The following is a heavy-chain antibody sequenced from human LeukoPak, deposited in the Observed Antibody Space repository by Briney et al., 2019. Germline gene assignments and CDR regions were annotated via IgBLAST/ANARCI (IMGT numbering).Heavy chain of an antibody. D-gene: IGHD6-19*01. J-gene: IGHJ6*02. V-gene: IGHV3-74*01. Sequence: PGGSLRLSCAASGFTFSSYWMHWVRQAPGKGPVWVSRINSDGSSTSYADSVKGRFTISRDNAKNTLYLQMNSLRAEDTAVYYCARIAVAGHYYYYGMDVWGQGTTVTVSS. CDR3: ARIAVAGHYYYYGMDV. CDR1: GFTFSSYW. CDR2: INSDGSST.